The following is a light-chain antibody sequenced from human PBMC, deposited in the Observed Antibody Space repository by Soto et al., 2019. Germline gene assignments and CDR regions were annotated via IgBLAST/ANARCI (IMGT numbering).Light chain of an antibody. J-gene: IGKJ1*01. Sequence: EIVLTQSPGTLSLSPGERATLSCRASQSVNNNYLAWYQQKPGQAPRLLIYGASSRATGIPDRFSGSGSGTDFTLTISSLEPEDFAVYYCQQRSNWPPWTFGQGTKVEIK. CDR1: QSVNNNY. CDR3: QQRSNWPPWT. CDR2: GAS. V-gene: IGKV3D-20*02.